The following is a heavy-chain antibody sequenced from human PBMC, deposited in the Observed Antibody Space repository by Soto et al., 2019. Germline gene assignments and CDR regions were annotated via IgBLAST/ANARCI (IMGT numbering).Heavy chain of an antibody. CDR1: GFTFSSYG. CDR2: ISYDGSNK. Sequence: PGGSLRLSCVASGFTFSSYGMHWVRQAPGKGLEWVAVISYDGSNKYYADSVKGRFTISRDNSKNTLYLQMNSLRAEDTAVYYCAKFSPVSRDYPGRAFDIWGQGTMVTVSS. V-gene: IGHV3-30*18. J-gene: IGHJ3*02. CDR3: AKFSPVSRDYPGRAFDI. D-gene: IGHD3-16*01.